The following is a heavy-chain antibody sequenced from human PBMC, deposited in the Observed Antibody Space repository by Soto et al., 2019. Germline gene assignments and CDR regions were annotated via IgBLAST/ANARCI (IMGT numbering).Heavy chain of an antibody. CDR2: IWYDGSNK. V-gene: IGHV3-33*01. Sequence: QVQLVESGGGVVQPGRSLRLSCAASGFTFSSYGMHWVRQAPGKGLEWVAVIWYDGSNKYYADSVKGRFTISRDNSKNTLYLQMNSLRAEDTAVYYCXXXXXXXYYGMDVWGQGTTVTVSS. J-gene: IGHJ6*02. CDR3: XXXXXXXYYGMDV. CDR1: GFTFSSYG.